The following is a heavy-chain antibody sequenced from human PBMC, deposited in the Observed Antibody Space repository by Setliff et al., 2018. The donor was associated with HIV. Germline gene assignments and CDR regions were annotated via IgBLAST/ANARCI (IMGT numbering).Heavy chain of an antibody. D-gene: IGHD1-26*01. V-gene: IGHV1-2*02. CDR2: INPNSGDT. CDR3: ARDRRYSGTYHIDY. CDR1: GYTFTGYY. Sequence: ASVKVSCKASGYTFTGYYIHWMRQAPGQGLEWMGWINPNSGDTNYAQRFRGRVTMTTDTSSTTAFLELRSLRSDDTAMYYCARDRRYSGTYHIDYWGQGTRVTVSS. J-gene: IGHJ4*02.